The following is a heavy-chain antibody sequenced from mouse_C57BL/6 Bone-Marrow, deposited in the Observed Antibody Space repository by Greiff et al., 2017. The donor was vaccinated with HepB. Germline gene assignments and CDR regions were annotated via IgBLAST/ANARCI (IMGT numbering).Heavy chain of an antibody. D-gene: IGHD1-1*01. CDR1: GFNIKNTY. CDR2: IDPANGNT. Sequence: VQLQQPVAELVRPGASVKLSCTASGFNIKNTYMHWVKQRPEQGLEWIGRIDPANGNTKYAPKFQGKATITADTSSNTAYLQLSSLTSEDTAIYYCASVYYGSRGYFDVWGTGTTVTVSS. CDR3: ASVYYGSRGYFDV. J-gene: IGHJ1*03. V-gene: IGHV14-3*01.